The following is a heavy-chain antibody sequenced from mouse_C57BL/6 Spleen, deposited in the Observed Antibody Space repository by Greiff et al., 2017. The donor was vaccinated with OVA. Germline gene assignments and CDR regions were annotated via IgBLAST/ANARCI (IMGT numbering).Heavy chain of an antibody. CDR3: ARAGVYYCDY. J-gene: IGHJ2*01. V-gene: IGHV1-82*01. D-gene: IGHD4-1*01. CDR1: GYAFSSSW. Sequence: QVQLKQSGPELVKPGASVKISCKASGYAFSSSWMNWVKQRPGKGLEWLGRIYPGDGDTNYNGKFKGKATLTADKSSSTAYMQLSSLTSEDSAVYFCARAGVYYCDYWGQGTTLTVSS. CDR2: IYPGDGDT.